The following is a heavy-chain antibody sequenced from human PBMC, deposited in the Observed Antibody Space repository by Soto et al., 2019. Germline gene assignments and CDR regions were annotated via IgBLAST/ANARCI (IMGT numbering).Heavy chain of an antibody. D-gene: IGHD3-3*01. CDR2: IKSKTDGGTT. Sequence: GGSLRLSCAASGFTFSNAWMSWVRQAPGKGLEWVGRIKSKTDGGTTDYAAPVKGRFTISRDDSKNTLYLQMNSLKTEDTAVYYCTTAYYDFWSGYYIQYYYYYMDVWGKGTTVTVSS. CDR1: GFTFSNAW. CDR3: TTAYYDFWSGYYIQYYYYYMDV. J-gene: IGHJ6*03. V-gene: IGHV3-15*01.